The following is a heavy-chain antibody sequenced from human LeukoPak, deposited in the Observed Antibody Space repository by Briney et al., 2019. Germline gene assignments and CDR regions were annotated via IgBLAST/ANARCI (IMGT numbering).Heavy chain of an antibody. D-gene: IGHD3-9*01. CDR1: GYTFTSYD. Sequence: ASVKVSCKASGYTFTSYDINWVRQATGQGLEWMGWMNPNSGNTGYAQKFQGRVTMTRDTSTSTVYMELSSLRSEDTAVYYCARAYNERYDILTGYYDAFDYWGQGTLVTVSS. CDR2: MNPNSGNT. J-gene: IGHJ4*02. CDR3: ARAYNERYDILTGYYDAFDY. V-gene: IGHV1-8*01.